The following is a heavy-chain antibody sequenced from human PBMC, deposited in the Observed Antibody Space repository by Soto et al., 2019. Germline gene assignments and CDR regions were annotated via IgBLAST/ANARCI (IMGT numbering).Heavy chain of an antibody. CDR3: ARGYYAFSDAFDI. CDR1: GGSISSGDYY. Sequence: PSETLSLTCTVSGGSISSGDYYWSWIRQPPGKGLEWIGYIYYSGSTYYNPSLKSRVTISVDTSKNQFSLKLSSVTAADTAVYYCARGYYAFSDAFDIWGQGTMVTVSS. CDR2: IYYSGST. J-gene: IGHJ3*02. D-gene: IGHD2-2*01. V-gene: IGHV4-30-4*01.